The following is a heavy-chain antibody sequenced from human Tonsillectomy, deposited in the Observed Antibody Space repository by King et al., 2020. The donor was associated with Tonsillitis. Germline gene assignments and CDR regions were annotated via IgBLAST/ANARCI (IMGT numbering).Heavy chain of an antibody. CDR1: GYTFTNYD. CDR2: ISTYNGNI. J-gene: IGHJ4*02. D-gene: IGHD4-17*01. CDR3: ARKSGGDYWAYFDY. Sequence: QVQLVQSGAEVKKPGASVKVSCKASGYTFTNYDISWVRQAPGQGLEWMGWISTYNGNINYAQNLQGRVTMTTDTSTSTAYMEVRSLRSDDTAVYYCARKSGGDYWAYFDYWGQGTLVTVSS. V-gene: IGHV1-18*01.